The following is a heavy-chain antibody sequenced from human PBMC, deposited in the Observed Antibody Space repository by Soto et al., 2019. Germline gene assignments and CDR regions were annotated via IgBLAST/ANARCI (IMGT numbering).Heavy chain of an antibody. CDR2: IIPIFGTA. J-gene: IGHJ6*02. CDR1: GGTFSSYA. V-gene: IGHV1-69*01. D-gene: IGHD2-15*01. Sequence: QVQLVQSGAEVKKPGSSVKVSCKAAGGTFSSYAISWVRQAPGQGLEWMGAIIPIFGTANYAQKFQDRVTITADESTSTADMELSSLRSEDTAVYYCASRVGVVVVAATLGYYGMDVWGQGTTVTVSS. CDR3: ASRVGVVVVAATLGYYGMDV.